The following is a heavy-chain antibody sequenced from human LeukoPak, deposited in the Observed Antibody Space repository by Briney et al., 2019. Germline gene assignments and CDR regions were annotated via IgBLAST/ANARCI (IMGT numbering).Heavy chain of an antibody. V-gene: IGHV4-59*01. CDR1: GVSISSVY. Sequence: SETLSLTCTVSGVSISSVYWSWIRQPPGKGLEWIGYTYYSGGTNYSPSLKSRVTVSVDTSKNQFSLKLGSVTAADTAVYYCERTVHYSSGWSPTYYFDYWGQGTLVTVSS. D-gene: IGHD6-19*01. CDR3: ERTVHYSSGWSPTYYFDY. J-gene: IGHJ4*02. CDR2: TYYSGGT.